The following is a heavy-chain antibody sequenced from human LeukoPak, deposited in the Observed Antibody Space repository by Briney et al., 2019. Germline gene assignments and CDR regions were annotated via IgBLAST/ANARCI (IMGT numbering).Heavy chain of an antibody. D-gene: IGHD2-15*01. V-gene: IGHV1-2*02. J-gene: IGHJ4*02. Sequence: ASVKVSCKASGYTFTGYYKHWVRQAPGQGLEWMGWINPNSGGTNYAQKFQGRVTMTRDTSISTAYMELSRLRSDDTAVYYCARALGYCSGGSCYELFDYWGQGTLVTVSS. CDR3: ARALGYCSGGSCYELFDY. CDR1: GYTFTGYY. CDR2: INPNSGGT.